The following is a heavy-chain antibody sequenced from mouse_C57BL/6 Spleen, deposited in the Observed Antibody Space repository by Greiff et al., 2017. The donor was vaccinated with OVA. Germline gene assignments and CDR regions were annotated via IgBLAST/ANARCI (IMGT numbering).Heavy chain of an antibody. V-gene: IGHV5-4*01. CDR1: GFTFSSYA. Sequence: DVHLVESGGGLVKPGGSLKLSCAASGFTFSSYAMSWVRQTPEKRLEWVATISDGGSYTYYPDNVKGRFTISRDNAKNNLYLQMSHLKSEDTAMYYCARWATTPRYFDVWGTGTTVTVSS. D-gene: IGHD1-1*01. CDR3: ARWATTPRYFDV. J-gene: IGHJ1*03. CDR2: ISDGGSYT.